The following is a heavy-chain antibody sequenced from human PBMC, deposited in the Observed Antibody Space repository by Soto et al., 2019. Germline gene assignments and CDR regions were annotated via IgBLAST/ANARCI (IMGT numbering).Heavy chain of an antibody. CDR2: INHSGST. CDR1: GGSFSGYY. CDR3: ARTFHGYCSGGSCWNNWFDP. J-gene: IGHJ5*02. Sequence: SETLSLTCAVYGGSFSGYYWSWIRQPPGKGLEWIGEINHSGSTNYNPSLKSRVTISVDTSKNQFSLKLSSVTAADTAVYYCARTFHGYCSGGSCWNNWFDPWGQGTLVTVS. V-gene: IGHV4-34*01. D-gene: IGHD2-15*01.